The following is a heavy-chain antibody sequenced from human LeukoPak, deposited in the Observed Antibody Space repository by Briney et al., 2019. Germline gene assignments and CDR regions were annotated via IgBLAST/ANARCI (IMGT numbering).Heavy chain of an antibody. Sequence: ASVKVSCKASGYTFTSYGISWVRQAPGQGLEWMGLISAYNGNTNYAQKLQGRVTMTTDTSTSTAYMELRSLRSDDTAVYYCARYYYDSSGYYYSYYYYYYMDVWGKGTTVTISS. CDR1: GYTFTSYG. J-gene: IGHJ6*03. D-gene: IGHD3-22*01. CDR3: ARYYYDSSGYYYSYYYYYYMDV. CDR2: ISAYNGNT. V-gene: IGHV1-18*01.